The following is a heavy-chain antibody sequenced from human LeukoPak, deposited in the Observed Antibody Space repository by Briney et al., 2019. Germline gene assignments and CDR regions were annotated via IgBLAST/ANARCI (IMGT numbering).Heavy chain of an antibody. CDR3: ARAMGYCSGGSCYSDY. V-gene: IGHV3-48*03. D-gene: IGHD2-15*01. Sequence: GGSLRLSCAVSGFTFSSFEMNWVRHAPGKGLEWVSYISSSGSTIYYADSVKGRFTINRDNTKNSLYLQMNSLRDEDTAVYYCARAMGYCSGGSCYSDYWGQGTLVTVSS. CDR2: ISSSGSTI. J-gene: IGHJ4*02. CDR1: GFTFSSFE.